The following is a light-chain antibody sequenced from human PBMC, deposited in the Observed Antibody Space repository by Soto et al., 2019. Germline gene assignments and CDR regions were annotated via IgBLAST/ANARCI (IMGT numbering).Light chain of an antibody. Sequence: SALTQPASVSGSPGQSITISCTGTSSDVGGYNYVSWYQQHPGKAPKLMIYEVSNRPSGVSNRFSGSKSGNTASLTISGLQAEDEADYYCSSYTSSSTLVVFGGGTQLTVL. V-gene: IGLV2-14*01. CDR2: EVS. J-gene: IGLJ2*01. CDR1: SSDVGGYNY. CDR3: SSYTSSSTLVV.